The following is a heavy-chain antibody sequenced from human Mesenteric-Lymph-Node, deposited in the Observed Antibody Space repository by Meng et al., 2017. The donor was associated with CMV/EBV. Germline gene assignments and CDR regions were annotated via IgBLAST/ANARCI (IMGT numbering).Heavy chain of an antibody. J-gene: IGHJ4*02. CDR1: GFTFSNSW. CDR2: IKQDGSEK. CDR3: ARLVEY. V-gene: IGHV3-7*01. Sequence: GESLKISCAASGFTFSNSWMSWVRQAPGKGLEWVANIKQDGSEKYYVDSVKGRFTISRDNAMNSLYLQIDSLRAEDTAVYYCARLVEYWGQGTLVTVSS.